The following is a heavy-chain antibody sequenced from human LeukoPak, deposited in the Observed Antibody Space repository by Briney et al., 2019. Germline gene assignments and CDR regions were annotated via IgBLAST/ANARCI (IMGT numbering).Heavy chain of an antibody. V-gene: IGHV5-51*01. D-gene: IGHD2-15*01. CDR1: GYSITNYW. CDR2: IYPADSDI. J-gene: IGHJ5*02. Sequence: GESLKISCKGSGYSITNYWIAWVRQMPGKGLEWMGIIYPADSDIRYSPSFQGQVTISADKSISTAYLQWSSLKASDTAMYYCARQEYCSGGSCYTWFDPWGQGTLVTVSS. CDR3: ARQEYCSGGSCYTWFDP.